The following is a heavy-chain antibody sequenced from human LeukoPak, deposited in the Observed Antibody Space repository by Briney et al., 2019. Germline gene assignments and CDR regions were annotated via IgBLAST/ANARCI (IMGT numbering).Heavy chain of an antibody. CDR2: IRYDGSDK. V-gene: IGHV3-30*02. CDR1: KFTFSSYG. J-gene: IGHJ6*03. CDR3: AKGFSDHYYYYMDV. Sequence: GGSLRLSCTASKFTFSSYGMHWVRQAPGKGLEWVAFIRYDGSDKYYADSVKGRFTISRDNSKNTLYLQMNSLRAEDTAVYYCAKGFSDHYYYYMDVWGKGTTVTVSS. D-gene: IGHD2/OR15-2a*01.